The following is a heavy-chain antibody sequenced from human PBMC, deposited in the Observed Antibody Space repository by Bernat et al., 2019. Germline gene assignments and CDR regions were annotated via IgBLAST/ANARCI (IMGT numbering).Heavy chain of an antibody. J-gene: IGHJ5*02. CDR1: GFAFSSYG. D-gene: IGHD6-6*01. CDR2: ILYDGSNK. CDR3: ARDSVAVRPGWFDP. V-gene: IGHV3-30*03. Sequence: QVQLVESGGGVVQPGRSLRLSCTVSGFAFSSYGMHWVRRAPGKGLEWVSFILYDGSNKYYADSVKGRFTISRDNSKNTLYLQMNSLRAEDTAVYYCARDSVAVRPGWFDPWGQGTLVTVSS.